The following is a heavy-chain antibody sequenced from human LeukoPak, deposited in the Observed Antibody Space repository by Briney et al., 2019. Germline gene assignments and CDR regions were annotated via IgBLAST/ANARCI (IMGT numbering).Heavy chain of an antibody. Sequence: PGGSLRLSCAASGFIFSSYWMTWVRQAPGKGLEWVANIKPDGSDTYSMDSVKGRFTISRDNAKDSLYLQMNSLRAEDTAVYYCAAFSDWDLYWGQGTRVTVSS. CDR1: GFIFSSYW. CDR3: AAFSDWDLY. J-gene: IGHJ4*02. CDR2: IKPDGSDT. D-gene: IGHD3/OR15-3a*01. V-gene: IGHV3-7*01.